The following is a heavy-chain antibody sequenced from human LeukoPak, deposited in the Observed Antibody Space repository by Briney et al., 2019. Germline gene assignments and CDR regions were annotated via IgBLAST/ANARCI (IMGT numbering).Heavy chain of an antibody. CDR1: GYTFSGYH. Sequence: EASVKVSCKASGYTFSGYHIHWVRQAPGQGLEWMGWINPNSGGTDYAQKFQGRVTMTRDTSINTAYMELSILKSDDSAVYYCARGPSSSRYFDWLLSGGDVDYWGQGTLVTVSS. V-gene: IGHV1-2*02. J-gene: IGHJ4*02. CDR2: INPNSGGT. D-gene: IGHD3-9*01. CDR3: ARGPSSSRYFDWLLSGGDVDY.